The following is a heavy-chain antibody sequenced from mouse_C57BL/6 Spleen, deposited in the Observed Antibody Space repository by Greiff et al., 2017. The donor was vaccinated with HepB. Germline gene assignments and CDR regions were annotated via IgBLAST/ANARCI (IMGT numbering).Heavy chain of an antibody. V-gene: IGHV1-9*01. CDR1: GYTFTGYW. Sequence: QVQLKQSGAELMKPGASVKLSCKATGYTFTGYWIEWVKQRPGHGLEWIGVIFPGCGSTNYNEKFKGKATFTADTSSNTAYMQLSSLTTEDSAISYCARRDYGYVYYFDYWGQGTTLTVAS. J-gene: IGHJ2*01. CDR3: ARRDYGYVYYFDY. D-gene: IGHD2-2*01. CDR2: IFPGCGST.